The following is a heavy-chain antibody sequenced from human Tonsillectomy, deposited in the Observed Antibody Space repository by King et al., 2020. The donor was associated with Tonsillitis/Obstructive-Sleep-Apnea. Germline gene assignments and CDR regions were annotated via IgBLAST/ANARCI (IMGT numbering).Heavy chain of an antibody. D-gene: IGHD3-10*01. Sequence: QLVQSGAEVKKPGASVKVSCKASGYTFTIYAMHWVRQAPGQRLEWMGWSNAVNGNTKYSQKFQGRVTITRDTSASTAYMELSSLRSEDTAVYYCAREDLSFGTMVQDDNWFDPWGQGTLVTVSS. CDR3: AREDLSFGTMVQDDNWFDP. CDR2: SNAVNGNT. J-gene: IGHJ5*02. V-gene: IGHV1-3*01. CDR1: GYTFTIYA.